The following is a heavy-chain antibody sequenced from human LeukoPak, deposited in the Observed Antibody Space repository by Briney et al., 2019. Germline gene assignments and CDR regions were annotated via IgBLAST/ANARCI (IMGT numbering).Heavy chain of an antibody. CDR2: ISAYNGNT. CDR3: ARCSFGVEWVAEQFDY. J-gene: IGHJ4*02. V-gene: IGHV1-18*01. D-gene: IGHD3-16*01. CDR1: GYTFTGYG. Sequence: GASVKVSCKASGYTFTGYGISWVRQSPGQGLEWMGWISAYNGNTNYAQKLQGRVTMTTDTSTSTAYMELRSLRSDDTAVYYCARCSFGVEWVAEQFDYWGQGTLVTVSS.